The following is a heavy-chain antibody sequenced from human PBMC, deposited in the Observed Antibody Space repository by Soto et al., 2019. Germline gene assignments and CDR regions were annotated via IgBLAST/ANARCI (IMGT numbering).Heavy chain of an antibody. CDR2: ISHDGGNK. CDR1: GFTFSNYG. CDR3: AKEARRTQHYFYDMDV. Sequence: QVQLVESGGGVVQPGRSLRLSCAASGFTFSNYGMHWVRQAPGKGLEWVAVISHDGGNKYFADSVKGRFTISRDNFKNTLSLQMNSLRAEDTAVYYCAKEARRTQHYFYDMDVWGQGTTVTVSS. J-gene: IGHJ6*02. V-gene: IGHV3-30*18.